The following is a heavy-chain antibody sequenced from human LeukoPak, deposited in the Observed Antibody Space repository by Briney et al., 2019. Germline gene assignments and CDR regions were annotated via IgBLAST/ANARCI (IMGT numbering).Heavy chain of an antibody. V-gene: IGHV4-61*01. J-gene: IGHJ5*02. CDR2: IYYSGST. D-gene: IGHD3-22*01. CDR1: GGSVSSGSYY. Sequence: PSETLSLTCTVSGGSVSSGSYYWSWIRQPPGKGLEWIGYIYYSGSTNYNPSLKSRVTISVDTSKNQFSLKLSSVTAADTVVYYCARDYYDSSGFGPPGPHWFDPWGQGTLVTVSS. CDR3: ARDYYDSSGFGPPGPHWFDP.